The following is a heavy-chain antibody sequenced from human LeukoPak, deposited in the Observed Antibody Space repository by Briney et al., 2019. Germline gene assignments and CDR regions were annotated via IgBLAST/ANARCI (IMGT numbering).Heavy chain of an antibody. CDR1: GGSISSRSYY. CDR2: IFYSGST. Sequence: PSETLSLTCTVSGGSISSRSYYWGWIRQPPGKGLEFIGSIFYSGSTYYNPSLKSRVTISVDTSKNQFSLNLSSVTAADTAIYFCARQVALGSSWPEYFQHWGQGTLVTVSS. J-gene: IGHJ1*01. V-gene: IGHV4-39*01. D-gene: IGHD6-13*01. CDR3: ARQVALGSSWPEYFQH.